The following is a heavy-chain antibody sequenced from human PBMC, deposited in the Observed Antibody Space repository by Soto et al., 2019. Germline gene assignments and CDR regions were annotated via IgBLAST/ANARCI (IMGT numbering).Heavy chain of an antibody. CDR1: GSTFRSFT. J-gene: IGHJ5*02. V-gene: IGHV3-21*01. CDR2: TSSNSAYI. D-gene: IGHD6-13*01. Sequence: PGGSLRLSCAASGSTFRSFTMNWVRQAPGKGLEWVSTTSSNSAYIYYTDALRGRFTISRDNAKNSLHLQMNSLRAEDTAVYYCTGDASRDSSARGWFDPWGPGTLVTVSS. CDR3: TGDASRDSSARGWFDP.